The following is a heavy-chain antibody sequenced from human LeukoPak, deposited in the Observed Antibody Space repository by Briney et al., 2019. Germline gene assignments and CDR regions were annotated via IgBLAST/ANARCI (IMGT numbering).Heavy chain of an antibody. Sequence: GGSLRLSCAASGFTFSSYVMSWVRQAPGKGLEWVSAISASGGGTYYADSVKGRSTVSRDNSKNTLFLQMNSLRAEDTAVYYCAKVNPPRGGRSGWYEANDYWGQGTLVTVSS. J-gene: IGHJ4*02. CDR2: ISASGGGT. D-gene: IGHD6-19*01. CDR3: AKVNPPRGGRSGWYEANDY. CDR1: GFTFSSYV. V-gene: IGHV3-23*01.